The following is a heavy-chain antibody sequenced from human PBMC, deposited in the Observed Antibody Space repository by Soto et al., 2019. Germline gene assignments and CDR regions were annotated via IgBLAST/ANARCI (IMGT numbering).Heavy chain of an antibody. V-gene: IGHV3-23*01. D-gene: IGHD2-8*01. CDR2: ISGSGGNI. CDR3: ANSPPNSTRPTYGMDV. Sequence: GSLRLSCASSGFTFSTYAMSWVRQAPGKGLEWVSAISGSGGNIYYADSVKGRFTVSRDNSKNTLYLQMNSLRAEDTAVFYCANSPPNSTRPTYGMDVWGQGTTVTVSS. J-gene: IGHJ6*02. CDR1: GFTFSTYA.